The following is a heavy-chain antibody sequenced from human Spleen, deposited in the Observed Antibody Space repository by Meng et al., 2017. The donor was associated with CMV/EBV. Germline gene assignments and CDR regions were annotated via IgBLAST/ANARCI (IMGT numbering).Heavy chain of an antibody. CDR2: IYHSGST. CDR3: ARDYDFQEFDP. CDR1: GYSISSGYY. J-gene: IGHJ5*02. D-gene: IGHD3-3*01. V-gene: IGHV4-38-2*02. Sequence: SETLSLTCTVSGYSISSGYYWGWVRQPPGKGLEWIGSIYHSGSTYYNPSLKSRVTISVDTSKNQFSLKLSSVTAADTAVYYCARDYDFQEFDPWGQGTLVTVSS.